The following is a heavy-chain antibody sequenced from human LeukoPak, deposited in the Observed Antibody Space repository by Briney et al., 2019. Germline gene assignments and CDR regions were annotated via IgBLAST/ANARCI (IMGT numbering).Heavy chain of an antibody. J-gene: IGHJ6*02. CDR1: GYTFTSYG. CDR3: ARALYCSSTSCYYYYGMDV. Sequence: SVKVSCKASGYTFTSYGISWVRQAPGQGLEWMGRIIPILGIANYAQKFQGRVTITADKSTSTAYMELSSLRSEDTAVYYCARALYCSSTSCYYYYGMDVWGQGTTVTVSS. CDR2: IIPILGIA. D-gene: IGHD2-2*01. V-gene: IGHV1-69*04.